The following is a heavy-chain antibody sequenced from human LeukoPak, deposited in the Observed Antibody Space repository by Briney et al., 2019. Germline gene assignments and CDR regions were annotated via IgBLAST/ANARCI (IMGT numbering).Heavy chain of an antibody. V-gene: IGHV1-18*01. CDR3: ARVGNWNDDYYYYGMDV. Sequence: ASVKVSCKASGYTFTSYGISWVRQAPGQGLEWMGWISAYNGNTNYAQKLQGRVTITTDTSTSTAYMELRSLRSDDTAVYYCARVGNWNDDYYYYGMDVWGQGTTVTVSS. J-gene: IGHJ6*02. CDR2: ISAYNGNT. CDR1: GYTFTSYG. D-gene: IGHD1-1*01.